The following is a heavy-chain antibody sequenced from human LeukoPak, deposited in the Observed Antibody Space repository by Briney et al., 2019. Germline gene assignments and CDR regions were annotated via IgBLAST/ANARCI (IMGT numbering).Heavy chain of an antibody. D-gene: IGHD6-13*01. CDR2: ISYDGSNK. CDR1: GSTFSSYA. CDR3: ARYGSSWYYYYMDA. V-gene: IGHV3-30*04. Sequence: GRSLRLSCAASGSTFSSYAMHWVRQAPGKGLEWVAVISYDGSNKYYADSVKGRFTISRDNAKNSLYLQMNSLRAEDTAVYYCARYGSSWYYYYMDAWGKGTTVTVSS. J-gene: IGHJ6*03.